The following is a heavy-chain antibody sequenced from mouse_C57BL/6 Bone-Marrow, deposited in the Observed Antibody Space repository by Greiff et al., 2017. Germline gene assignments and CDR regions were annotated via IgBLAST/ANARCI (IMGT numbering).Heavy chain of an antibody. Sequence: VQLQQSGAELVRPGTSVKLSCKASGYTFTSYWMHWVKQRPGQGLEWIGVIDPSDSYTNYNQKFKGKATLTVDTSSSTAYMQLSSLTSEDSAVYYCARRAIYYFDYWGQGTTLTVSS. CDR3: ARRAIYYFDY. J-gene: IGHJ2*01. CDR2: IDPSDSYT. V-gene: IGHV1-59*01. CDR1: GYTFTSYW. D-gene: IGHD3-1*01.